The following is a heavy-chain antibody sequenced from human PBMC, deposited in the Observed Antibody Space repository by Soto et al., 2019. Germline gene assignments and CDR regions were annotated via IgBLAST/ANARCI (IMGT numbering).Heavy chain of an antibody. CDR3: AKYIRALDI. CDR2: ISSSGRTI. Sequence: PGGSLRLSCAASGFIFSDYYICWIRQTPGKGLEWISYISSSGRTIYYADSVKGRFTISRDNAKKSLSLQMSSLRTEDTAVYYCAKYIRALDIWGQGTKVTVSS. V-gene: IGHV3-11*01. CDR1: GFIFSDYY. D-gene: IGHD1-1*01. J-gene: IGHJ3*02.